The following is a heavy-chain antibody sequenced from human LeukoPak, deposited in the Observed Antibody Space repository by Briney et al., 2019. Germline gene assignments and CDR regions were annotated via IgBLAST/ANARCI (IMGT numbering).Heavy chain of an antibody. CDR1: GGSISSYY. CDR2: IYYSGST. Sequence: SETLSLTCTVSGGSISSYYWSWIRQPPGKGLEWIGYIYYSGSTNYNPPLKSRVTISVDTSKNQFSLKLSSVTAADTAVYYCARALRYCSSTSCSNWFDPWGQGTLVTVPS. J-gene: IGHJ5*02. CDR3: ARALRYCSSTSCSNWFDP. V-gene: IGHV4-59*01. D-gene: IGHD2-2*01.